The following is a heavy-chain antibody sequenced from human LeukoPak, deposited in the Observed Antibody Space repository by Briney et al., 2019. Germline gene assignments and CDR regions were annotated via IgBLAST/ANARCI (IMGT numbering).Heavy chain of an antibody. J-gene: IGHJ4*02. CDR3: ARDQGELSRDIDY. D-gene: IGHD3-16*02. CDR2: ISSSSSYI. CDR1: GFTFSSYS. V-gene: IGHV3-21*01. Sequence: GGSLRLSCAASGFTFSSYSMNWVRQAPGKGLEWVSSISSSSSYIYYADSVKGRFTISRDNAKNSLYLQMNSLRAEDTAVYYCARDQGELSRDIDYWGQGTLVPVSS.